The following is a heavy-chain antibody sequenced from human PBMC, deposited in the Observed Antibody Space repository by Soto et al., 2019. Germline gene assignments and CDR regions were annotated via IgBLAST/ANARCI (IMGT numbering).Heavy chain of an antibody. CDR3: ARGLRAVAGPKRYYYYYYMDV. CDR1: GGSFSGYY. J-gene: IGHJ6*03. D-gene: IGHD6-19*01. V-gene: IGHV4-34*01. CDR2: INHSGST. Sequence: SETLSLTCAVYGGSFSGYYWSWIRQPPGKGLEWIGEINHSGSTNYNPSLKSRVTISVDTSKNQFSLKLSSVTAADTAVYYCARGLRAVAGPKRYYYYYYMDVWGKGTTVTVSS.